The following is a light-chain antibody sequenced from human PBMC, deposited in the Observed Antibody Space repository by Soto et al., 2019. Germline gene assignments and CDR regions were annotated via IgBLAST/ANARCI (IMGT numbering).Light chain of an antibody. Sequence: DIQMTQSPSTLSASVGDRVTITCRASQSISSWLAWYQQKPGKAPKLLIYKASTLDSGVPSRFSGSGSGTEFTLTISSLQPDDFASYFCQQSHSYSVFGPRTKVDIK. CDR2: KAS. J-gene: IGKJ3*01. V-gene: IGKV1-5*03. CDR3: QQSHSYSV. CDR1: QSISSW.